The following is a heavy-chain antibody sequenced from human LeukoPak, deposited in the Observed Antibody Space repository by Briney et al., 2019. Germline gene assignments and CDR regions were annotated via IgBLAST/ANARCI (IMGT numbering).Heavy chain of an antibody. CDR3: AKTRTTVEYFLH. D-gene: IGHD1-1*01. J-gene: IGHJ1*01. CDR1: GGSISSYY. Sequence: PSETLSLTCTVSGGSISSYYWSWIRQPPGKGLEWIGYIYYSGSTNYNPSLKGRVTISVDTSKNQFSLKLSSVTAADTAVYYCAKTRTTVEYFLHWGQGNLVTVSS. V-gene: IGHV4-59*01. CDR2: IYYSGST.